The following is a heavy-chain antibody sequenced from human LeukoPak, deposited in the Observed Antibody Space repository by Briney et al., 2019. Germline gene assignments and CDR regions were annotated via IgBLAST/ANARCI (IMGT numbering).Heavy chain of an antibody. D-gene: IGHD5-18*01. CDR1: GGSISSYY. CDR2: IYYSGST. CDR3: ARGGYSYGFYFDY. Sequence: SETLSLTCTVSGGSISSYYWSWIRQPPGKGLEWIGYIYYSGSTNYNPSLKSRVTISVDTSKNQFSLKLSSVTAADTAVYYCARGGYSYGFYFDYWGQGTLVTVSS. V-gene: IGHV4-59*01. J-gene: IGHJ4*02.